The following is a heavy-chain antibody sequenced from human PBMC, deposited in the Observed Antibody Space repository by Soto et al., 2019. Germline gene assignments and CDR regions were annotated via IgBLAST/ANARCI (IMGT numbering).Heavy chain of an antibody. CDR2: ISGSGGST. CDR1: GFTFSSYA. CDR3: AKMTAGNWFDP. Sequence: GGSLRLSCAASGFTFSSYAMSWVRQAPGKGLGWVSAISGSGGSTYYADSVKGRFTISRDNSKNTLYLQMNSVTAEDTAVYYSAKMTAGNWFDPWGQGTLVTVSS. J-gene: IGHJ5*02. V-gene: IGHV3-23*01. D-gene: IGHD6-13*01.